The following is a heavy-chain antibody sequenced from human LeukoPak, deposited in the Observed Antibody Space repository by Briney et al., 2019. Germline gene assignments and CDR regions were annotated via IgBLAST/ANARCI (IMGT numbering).Heavy chain of an antibody. V-gene: IGHV3-74*01. CDR1: GFTFSTYW. D-gene: IGHD4-23*01. J-gene: IGHJ4*02. Sequence: GGSLRLSCAASGFTFSTYWMSWVRQAPGKGLVWVSRINSDGTGTSYADSVKGRFTISRDNARSTLYLQMNSLRAEDSAVYFCSRSDGNPYWGQGTLVTVSS. CDR3: SRSDGNPY. CDR2: INSDGTGT.